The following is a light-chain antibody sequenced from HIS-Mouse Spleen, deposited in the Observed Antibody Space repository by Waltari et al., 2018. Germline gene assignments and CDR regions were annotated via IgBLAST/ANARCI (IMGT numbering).Light chain of an antibody. CDR1: SSDVGGYNY. J-gene: IGLJ2*01. V-gene: IGLV2-8*01. CDR2: EVS. Sequence: QSALTQPPSASGSPGQSVTISCTGTSSDVGGYNYVSWYQQHPGKAPKLMFYEVSKRPAGVPERFSGSKFGNTASLTGSGLQAEDEADYYCSSYAGSNNLVFGGGTKLTVL. CDR3: SSYAGSNNLV.